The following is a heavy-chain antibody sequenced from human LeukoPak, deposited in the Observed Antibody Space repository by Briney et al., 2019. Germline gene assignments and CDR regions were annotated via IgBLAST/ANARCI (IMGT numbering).Heavy chain of an antibody. J-gene: IGHJ5*02. Sequence: SETLSLTCTVSGGSISSYYWSWIRQPAGKGLEWIRRIYTSGSTNYNPSLKSRVTMSVDTSKNQFSLKLGSVTAADTAVYYCARGRFTGPRYCSGGSCYLNWFDPWGQGTLVTVSS. V-gene: IGHV4-4*07. CDR1: GGSISSYY. CDR3: ARGRFTGPRYCSGGSCYLNWFDP. CDR2: IYTSGST. D-gene: IGHD2-15*01.